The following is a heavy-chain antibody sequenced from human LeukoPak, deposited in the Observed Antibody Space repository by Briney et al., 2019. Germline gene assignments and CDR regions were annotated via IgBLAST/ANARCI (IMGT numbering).Heavy chain of an antibody. CDR3: ARVVYCSSTSCYTRRPSNGFDP. CDR2: IYYSGST. J-gene: IGHJ5*02. CDR1: GGSISSVGYY. Sequence: PSETLSLTCTVSGGSISSVGYYWSWIRQHPGKGLEWIGYIYYSGSTYYNPSLKSRVTISVDTSKNQFSLKLSSVTAADTAVYYCARVVYCSSTSCYTRRPSNGFDPWGQGTLVTVSS. V-gene: IGHV4-31*03. D-gene: IGHD2-2*02.